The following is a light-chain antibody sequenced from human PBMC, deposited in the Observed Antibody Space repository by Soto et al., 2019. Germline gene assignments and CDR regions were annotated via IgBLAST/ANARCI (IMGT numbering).Light chain of an antibody. J-gene: IGKJ2*01. CDR1: QSISTE. Sequence: EIAMTQSPATLSVSPGERATLSCSASQSISTELAWYQQIPGQPPRLLIYSASTRATGVPARFTGSGSGSEFTLTICGLQSEDFAIYYGQQGHNWPLTVGQGTRLEI. CDR3: QQGHNWPLT. CDR2: SAS. V-gene: IGKV3-15*01.